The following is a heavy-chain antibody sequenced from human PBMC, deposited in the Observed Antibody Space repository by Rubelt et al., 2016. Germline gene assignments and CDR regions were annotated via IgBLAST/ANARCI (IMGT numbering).Heavy chain of an antibody. J-gene: IGHJ4*02. Sequence: QVQLVQSGAEVKKPGASVKVSCKASGYTFTGYYMHWVRQAPGQGLEWMGIINPSGGSTSYAQKFQGRVTMTRDTSTSTVYMGLSSRRSEDTAVYYCARDPGPRGNDYWGQGTLVTVSS. V-gene: IGHV1-46*03. CDR2: INPSGGST. CDR3: ARDPGPRGNDY. CDR1: GYTFTGYY. D-gene: IGHD3-10*01.